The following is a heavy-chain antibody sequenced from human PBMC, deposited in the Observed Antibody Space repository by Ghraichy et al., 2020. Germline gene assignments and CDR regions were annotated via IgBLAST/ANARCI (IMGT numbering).Heavy chain of an antibody. J-gene: IGHJ6*02. CDR1: GGSFSGYY. V-gene: IGHV4-34*01. Sequence: SETLSLTCAVYGGSFSGYYWSWIRQPPGKGLEWIGEINHSGSTNYNPSLKSRVTISVDTSKNQFSLKLSSVTAADTAVYYCARYQRLLWFGPRGYGMDVWGQGTTVTVSS. CDR2: INHSGST. CDR3: ARYQRLLWFGPRGYGMDV. D-gene: IGHD3-10*01.